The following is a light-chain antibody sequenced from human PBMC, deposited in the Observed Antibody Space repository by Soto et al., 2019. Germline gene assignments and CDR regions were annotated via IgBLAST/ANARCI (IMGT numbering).Light chain of an antibody. CDR2: DAS. CDR1: QSVTSY. CDR3: QQRSSWPIT. J-gene: IGKJ5*01. V-gene: IGKV3-11*01. Sequence: EIVLTQSQATLSLSPGERATLSCRASQSVTSYLAWYQQRPGQAPRLLINDASRRATGIPDRFSGSGSGADFTLTISSLEPEDFAVYYCQQRSSWPITFGQGTRLAIK.